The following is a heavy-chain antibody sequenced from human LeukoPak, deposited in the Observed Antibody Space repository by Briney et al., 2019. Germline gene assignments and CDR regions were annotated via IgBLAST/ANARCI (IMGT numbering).Heavy chain of an antibody. CDR1: GFTFSSYA. CDR3: AKLETRYYYYGMDA. Sequence: GGSLRLSCAASGFTFSSYAMSWVRQAPGKGLEWVSAISGSGGSTYYADSVKGRFTISRDNSKNTLYLQMNSLRAEDTAVYYCAKLETRYYYYGMDAWGQGTTVTVSS. V-gene: IGHV3-23*01. J-gene: IGHJ6*02. CDR2: ISGSGGST.